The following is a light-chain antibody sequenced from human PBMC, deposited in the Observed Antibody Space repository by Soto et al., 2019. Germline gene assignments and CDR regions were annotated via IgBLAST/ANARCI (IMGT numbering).Light chain of an antibody. Sequence: EVVMTQSPATLSVSPGERATLSCRASQSVNDKVAWFQQKPGQAPRLLIIGASTTATGVPARFSGSGSGTEFTLTISSLQSEDFAVYYCQQYNDWPPFTFGPGTKVDIK. V-gene: IGKV3-15*01. CDR3: QQYNDWPPFT. CDR2: GAS. J-gene: IGKJ3*01. CDR1: QSVNDK.